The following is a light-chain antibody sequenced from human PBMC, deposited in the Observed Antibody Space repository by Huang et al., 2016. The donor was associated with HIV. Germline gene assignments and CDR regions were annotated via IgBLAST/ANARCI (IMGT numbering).Light chain of an antibody. CDR1: QNINTH. Sequence: EIVLTQSPATLSFFPGQRVSLSCRASQNINTHLAWYQTRPGQPPRLLIYDASSRVPGVAARFSGSGSGTDVTLTISSLESEDFATYYCQQRVNGLTFGGGTKV. CDR2: DAS. J-gene: IGKJ4*01. V-gene: IGKV3-11*01. CDR3: QQRVNGLT.